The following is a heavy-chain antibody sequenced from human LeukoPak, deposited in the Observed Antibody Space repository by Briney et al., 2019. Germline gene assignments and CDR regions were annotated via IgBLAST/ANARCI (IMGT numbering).Heavy chain of an antibody. Sequence: SETLSLTCAVYGGSFSGYYWSWIRQPPGKGLEWIGEINHSGSTSYNPSLKSRVTISVDTSKNQFSLKLSSVTAADTAVYYCARGRSDDFWSGYYTVDYWGQGTLVTVSS. CDR2: INHSGST. J-gene: IGHJ4*02. V-gene: IGHV4-34*01. CDR3: ARGRSDDFWSGYYTVDY. D-gene: IGHD3-3*01. CDR1: GGSFSGYY.